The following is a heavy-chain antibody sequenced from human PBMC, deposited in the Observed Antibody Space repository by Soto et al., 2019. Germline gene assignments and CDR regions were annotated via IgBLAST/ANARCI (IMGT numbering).Heavy chain of an antibody. J-gene: IGHJ4*02. D-gene: IGHD3-16*01. Sequence: PGGSLRLSCAASGFTLGNYWMHWVRQAPGEGLVWVSRINSDGRSTRYADSVKGRFTISRDNAKNTLYLQMNNLRVEDTALYYCATSISVGGGGWGQGTLVTVSS. V-gene: IGHV3-74*01. CDR1: GFTLGNYW. CDR2: INSDGRST. CDR3: ATSISVGGGG.